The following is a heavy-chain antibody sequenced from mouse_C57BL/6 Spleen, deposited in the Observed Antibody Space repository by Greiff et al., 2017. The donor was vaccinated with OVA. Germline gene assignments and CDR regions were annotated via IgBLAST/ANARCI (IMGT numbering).Heavy chain of an antibody. CDR3: ARERTVVATDWYFDV. CDR1: GFNIKNTY. CDR2: IDPANGNT. V-gene: IGHV14-3*01. Sequence: VHVKQSVAELVRPGASVKLSCTASGFNIKNTYMHWVKQRPEQGLEWIGRIDPANGNTKYAPKFQGKATITADTSSNTAYLQLSSLTSEDTAIYYCARERTVVATDWYFDVWGTGTTVTVSS. J-gene: IGHJ1*03. D-gene: IGHD1-1*01.